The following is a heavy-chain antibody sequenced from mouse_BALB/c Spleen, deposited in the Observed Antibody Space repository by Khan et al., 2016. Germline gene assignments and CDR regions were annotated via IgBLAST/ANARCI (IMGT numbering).Heavy chain of an antibody. V-gene: IGHV5-6-5*01. CDR2: ISTGGDI. J-gene: IGHJ4*01. CDR1: GFTFSSYV. D-gene: IGHD2-12*01. Sequence: EVELAESGGGLVKPGGSLKLSCAASGFTFSSYVMSWVRQTPEKRLEWVASISTGGDIYYPDSVKGRFTISRDNARNILYLQMASLRSEDTAMYYCARGDDDRGDYYSIDYWGQGTSVTVSS. CDR3: ARGDDDRGDYYSIDY.